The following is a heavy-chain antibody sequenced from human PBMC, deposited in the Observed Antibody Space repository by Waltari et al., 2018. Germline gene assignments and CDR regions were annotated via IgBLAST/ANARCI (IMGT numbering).Heavy chain of an antibody. CDR1: GGTFSSYD. CDR3: ARLGGHVLRFLESSYYGMDV. J-gene: IGHJ6*02. CDR2: IIPIFGTA. V-gene: IGHV1-69*08. Sequence: QVQLVQSGAEVKKPGSSVKVSCKASGGTFSSYDISWVRQAPGQGLARMGRIIPIFGTANYAQKFQGRVTITADKSTSTAYMELSSLRSEDTAVYYCARLGGHVLRFLESSYYGMDVWGQGTTVTVSS. D-gene: IGHD3-3*01.